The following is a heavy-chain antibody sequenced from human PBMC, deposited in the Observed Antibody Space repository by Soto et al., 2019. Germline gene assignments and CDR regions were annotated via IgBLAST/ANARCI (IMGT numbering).Heavy chain of an antibody. D-gene: IGHD3-9*01. Sequence: PGESLKISCKGSGYSFTSYWIGWVRQMPGKGLEWMGIIYPGDSDTRYSPSFQGQVTISADKSISTAYLQWSSLKASDTAMYYCAILVLTGYPYYYGMYVWGQGTTVTVSS. CDR2: IYPGDSDT. J-gene: IGHJ6*02. CDR1: GYSFTSYW. V-gene: IGHV5-51*01. CDR3: AILVLTGYPYYYGMYV.